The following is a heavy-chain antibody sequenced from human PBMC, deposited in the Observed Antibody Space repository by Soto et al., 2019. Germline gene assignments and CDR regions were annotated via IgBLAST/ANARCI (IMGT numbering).Heavy chain of an antibody. V-gene: IGHV3-48*01. D-gene: IGHD4-17*01. CDR2: IDSSSTTI. CDR3: VRKFYGKFDY. J-gene: IGHJ4*02. Sequence: GGSLRLSCVASGFTFTTNSMDWVRQAPGKGLEWVAHIDSSSTTIYYADSVKGRFTISRDNAKKSMYLQMNSLRVDDTAVYYCVRKFYGKFDYWGQGTLVTVSS. CDR1: GFTFTTNS.